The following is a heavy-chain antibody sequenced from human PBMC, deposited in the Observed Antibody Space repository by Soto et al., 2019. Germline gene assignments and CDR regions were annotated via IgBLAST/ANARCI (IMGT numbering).Heavy chain of an antibody. D-gene: IGHD5-12*01. CDR3: ATSVGAIGYRFFNMDV. V-gene: IGHV1-69*13. CDR2: IIPMYGTT. Sequence: ASVKVSCKSSGGSFSSSAITWVRQVPGQGLEWMGRIIPMYGTTFYAQTFQGRVTITADESTSTVYMHLSSLKSEDTASYFCATSVGAIGYRFFNMDVWGQGTTVTAP. CDR1: GGSFSSSA. J-gene: IGHJ6*02.